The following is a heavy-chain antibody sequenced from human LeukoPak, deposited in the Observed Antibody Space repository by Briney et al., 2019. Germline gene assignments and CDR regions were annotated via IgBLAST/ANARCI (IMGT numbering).Heavy chain of an antibody. V-gene: IGHV3-53*01. D-gene: IGHD6-19*01. CDR3: ARTIAMTGIDYFDQ. Sequence: GGSLRLSCAASGFTVSGNYMSWVRQAPGKGLEWVSVMYSDGSAYYADSVKGRFTISRDNSKNRLFLQMNSLRAEDTAVYFCARTIAMTGIDYFDQWGQGTLVTVS. CDR2: MYSDGSA. J-gene: IGHJ4*02. CDR1: GFTVSGNY.